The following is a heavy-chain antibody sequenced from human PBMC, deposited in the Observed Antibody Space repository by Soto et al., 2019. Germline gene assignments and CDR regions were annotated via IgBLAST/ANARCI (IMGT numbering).Heavy chain of an antibody. CDR3: AMDYGDYVLGYYYGMDV. V-gene: IGHV1-3*01. Sequence: QVQLVQSGAEVKKPGASVKVSCKASGYTFTSYAMHWVRQAPGQRLEWMGWINAGNGNTKYSQKFQGRVTITRDTSASTAYMELSSLRSEDTAVYYCAMDYGDYVLGYYYGMDVWGQGTTVTVSS. J-gene: IGHJ6*02. CDR2: INAGNGNT. D-gene: IGHD4-17*01. CDR1: GYTFTSYA.